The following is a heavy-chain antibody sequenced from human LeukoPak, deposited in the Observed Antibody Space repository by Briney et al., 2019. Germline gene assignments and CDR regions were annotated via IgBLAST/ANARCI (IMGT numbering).Heavy chain of an antibody. CDR1: GFTFSSCA. Sequence: QPGGSLRLSCAASGFTFSSCAMSWVRQAPGKGLEWVSGISGSGVSTYYADSVKGRFTISRDNAKNSLYLQMNSLRDEDTAVYYCAREPDSGYDFGYWGQGTLVTVSS. D-gene: IGHD5-12*01. CDR2: ISGSGVST. J-gene: IGHJ4*02. CDR3: AREPDSGYDFGY. V-gene: IGHV3-23*01.